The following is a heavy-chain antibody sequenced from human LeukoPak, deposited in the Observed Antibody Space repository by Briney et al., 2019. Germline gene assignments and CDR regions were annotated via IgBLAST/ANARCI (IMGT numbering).Heavy chain of an antibody. D-gene: IGHD1-26*01. CDR2: IIPIFGTA. CDR3: ARSPWELLAWLHWFDP. Sequence: SVKVSCKASGGTFSSYAISWVRQAPGQGLEWMGGIIPIFGTANYAQKFQGRVTITTDESTSTAYMELSSLRSEDTAVYYCARSPWELLAWLHWFDPWGQGTLVTASS. J-gene: IGHJ5*02. CDR1: GGTFSSYA. V-gene: IGHV1-69*05.